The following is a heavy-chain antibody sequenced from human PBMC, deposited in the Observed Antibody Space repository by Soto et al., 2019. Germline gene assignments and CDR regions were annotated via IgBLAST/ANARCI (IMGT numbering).Heavy chain of an antibody. CDR2: IIPIFGTA. CDR3: ARVGGITMVSGAFDI. J-gene: IGHJ3*02. V-gene: IGHV1-69*13. CDR1: GGTFSSYA. D-gene: IGHD3-10*01. Sequence: SVKVSCKASGGTFSSYAISWVRQAPGQGLEWMGGIIPIFGTANYAQKFQGRVTITADESTSTAYMELSSLRSEDTAVYYCARVGGITMVSGAFDIWGQGTMVTVSS.